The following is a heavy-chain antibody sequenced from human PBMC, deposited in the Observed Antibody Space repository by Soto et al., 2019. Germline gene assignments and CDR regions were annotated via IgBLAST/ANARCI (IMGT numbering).Heavy chain of an antibody. CDR1: GFTFSDLY. J-gene: IGHJ4*02. CDR2: TRNKANSYTT. V-gene: IGHV3-72*01. Sequence: GVFLRVSWAASGFTFSDLYIGCVRKAPGKGLEWVGRTRNKANSYTTEYAASVKGRFTISRDDSKNSLYLQMNSLKTEDTAVYYCARDRARSDFDYWGKGTLVTVSS. CDR3: ARDRARSDFDY. D-gene: IGHD6-19*01.